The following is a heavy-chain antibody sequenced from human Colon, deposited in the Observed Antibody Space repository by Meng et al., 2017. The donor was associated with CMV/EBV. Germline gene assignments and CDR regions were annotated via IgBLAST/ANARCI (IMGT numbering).Heavy chain of an antibody. J-gene: IGHJ3*02. CDR1: GGSFSDYY. CDR3: ARKIRSGLLEVPAAIYDAFDI. Sequence: SETLSLTCAVYGGSFSDYYWSWVRQPPGKGLEWIGEINHSGSTNYNPSLKSRVTMSVDTSKNQFSLKLSSVTAADTAVYYCARKIRSGLLEVPAAIYDAFDIWGQGTMVTVSS. V-gene: IGHV4-34*01. D-gene: IGHD2-2*02. CDR2: INHSGST.